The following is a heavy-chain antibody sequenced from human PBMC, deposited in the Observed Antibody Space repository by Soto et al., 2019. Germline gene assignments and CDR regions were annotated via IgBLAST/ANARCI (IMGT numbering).Heavy chain of an antibody. CDR1: GESLSGYW. CDR3: ARVERDYFTD. D-gene: IGHD4-17*01. J-gene: IGHJ4*02. V-gene: IGHV4-34*01. CDR2: INPSGRT. Sequence: PWEALYLTCAGYGESLSGYWWGWVRQPPGKGLEWIGEINPSGRTNYNPSLKSRVTISVATSKNQFSLKLSYVIAGDTAVYYCARVERDYFTDWGQGTLVTVSS.